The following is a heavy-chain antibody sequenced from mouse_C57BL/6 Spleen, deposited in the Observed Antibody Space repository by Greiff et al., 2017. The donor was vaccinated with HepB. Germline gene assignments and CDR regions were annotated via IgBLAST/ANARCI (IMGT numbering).Heavy chain of an antibody. J-gene: IGHJ3*01. Sequence: QVQLKQSGPELVKPGASVKISCKASGYAFSSSWMNWVKQRPGKGLEWIGRIYPGDGDTNYNGKFKGKATLTADKSSSTAYMQLSSLTSEDSAVYFCARGIYYDYPWFAYWGQGTLVTVSA. CDR3: ARGIYYDYPWFAY. CDR1: GYAFSSSW. V-gene: IGHV1-82*01. D-gene: IGHD2-4*01. CDR2: IYPGDGDT.